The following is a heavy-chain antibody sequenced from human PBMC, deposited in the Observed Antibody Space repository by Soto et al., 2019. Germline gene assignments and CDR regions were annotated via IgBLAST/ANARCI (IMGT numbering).Heavy chain of an antibody. CDR2: ISAGGVSI. V-gene: IGHV3-23*01. J-gene: IGHJ4*02. D-gene: IGHD5-12*01. CDR1: GFTFGVNA. Sequence: GETLTLTCAATGFTFGVNALSWVRLAQAKGKEWVSSISAGGVSIKYADYVRSRFTISRDNSRNTLYLQMNNLSAEDTAVYYCAKEGGRDRGYNYGNTYFDYWGQGTLVTVSS. CDR3: AKEGGRDRGYNYGNTYFDY.